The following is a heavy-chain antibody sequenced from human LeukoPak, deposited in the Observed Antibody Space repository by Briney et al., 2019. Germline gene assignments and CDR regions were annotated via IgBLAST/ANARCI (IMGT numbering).Heavy chain of an antibody. J-gene: IGHJ4*02. D-gene: IGHD6-19*01. CDR3: AKDDGGYSSGWYLYGY. CDR1: GFTSSDYYG. V-gene: IGHV3-30*02. Sequence: GGSLRLSCAASGFTSSDYYGMHWVRLAPGKGLEWVAFIQCDGTGKYYADSVKGRFTISRDNSKNTLYLQMNSLRAEDTAVYYCAKDDGGYSSGWYLYGYWGQGTLVTVSS. CDR2: IQCDGTGK.